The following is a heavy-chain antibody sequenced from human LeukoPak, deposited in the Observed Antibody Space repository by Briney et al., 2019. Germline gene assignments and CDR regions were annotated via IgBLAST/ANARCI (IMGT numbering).Heavy chain of an antibody. V-gene: IGHV1-24*01. CDR2: FDPEDGET. CDR1: GYTLTELS. D-gene: IGHD3-22*01. Sequence: ASVKASCKVSGYTLTELSMHWVRQAPGKGLEWMGGFDPEDGETIYAQKFQGRVTMTEDTSTDTAYMELSSLRSEDTAVYYCASPLLPSDYYDSSGYYYHYWGQGTLVTVSS. J-gene: IGHJ4*02. CDR3: ASPLLPSDYYDSSGYYYHY.